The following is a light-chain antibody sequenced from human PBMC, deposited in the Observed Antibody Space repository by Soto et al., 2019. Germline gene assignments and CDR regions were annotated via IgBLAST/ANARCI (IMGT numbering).Light chain of an antibody. Sequence: DIQMTKTPSSLSASVGDRITITCRASQSISRYLNWYQHKPGKAPKLLINAASSLERGVPSRFSGGGSGTDFTLNISSLQPDDFAPYYCQQNYRAPPWTFGQGTKVDIK. J-gene: IGKJ1*01. CDR2: AAS. CDR3: QQNYRAPPWT. V-gene: IGKV1-39*01. CDR1: QSISRY.